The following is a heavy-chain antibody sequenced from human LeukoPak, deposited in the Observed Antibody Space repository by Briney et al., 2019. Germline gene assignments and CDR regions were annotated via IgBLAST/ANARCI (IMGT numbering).Heavy chain of an antibody. CDR2: IYYTGTT. V-gene: IGHV4-59*11. Sequence: SETLSLTCSVSGGSISSHYWSWIRQPPGKELEWIGYIYYTGTTNYKPSHKSRVTISVDTSKNQFSLNLTSVTAADTAVYYCARAYSSSSGRPFDYWGQGTLVTVSS. CDR3: ARAYSSSSGRPFDY. J-gene: IGHJ4*02. CDR1: GGSISSHY. D-gene: IGHD6-6*01.